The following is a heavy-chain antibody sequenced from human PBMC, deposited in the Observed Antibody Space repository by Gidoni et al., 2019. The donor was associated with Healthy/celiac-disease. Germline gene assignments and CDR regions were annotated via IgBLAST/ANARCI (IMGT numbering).Heavy chain of an antibody. D-gene: IGHD2-21*02. CDR3: ARDPTLISCGGDCYEGWFDP. V-gene: IGHV1-18*04. CDR2: ISAYNGNT. CDR1: GYTFISYG. Sequence: QVQLVQSGAEVKKPGASVKVSCKASGYTFISYGISWVRQAPGQGLEWMGWISAYNGNTNYAQKLQGRVTMTTDTSTSTAYMELRSLRSDDTAVYYCARDPTLISCGGDCYEGWFDPWGQGTLVTVSS. J-gene: IGHJ5*02.